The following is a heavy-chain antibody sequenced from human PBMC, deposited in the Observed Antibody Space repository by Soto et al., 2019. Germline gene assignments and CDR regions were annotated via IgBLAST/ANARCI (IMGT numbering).Heavy chain of an antibody. J-gene: IGHJ1*01. D-gene: IGHD3-10*01. CDR1: GFTFSSYA. CDR2: ITGSGGGT. V-gene: IGHV3-23*01. Sequence: GGSLRLSCAASGFTFSSYAMAWVRQAPGKGLEWVSAITGSGGGTYYADSVKGRFAISRDNSENTLYLQMNSLRVADTAVYYSVKDFRDNSFGEFLHWGQGTLVTVSS. CDR3: VKDFRDNSFGEFLH.